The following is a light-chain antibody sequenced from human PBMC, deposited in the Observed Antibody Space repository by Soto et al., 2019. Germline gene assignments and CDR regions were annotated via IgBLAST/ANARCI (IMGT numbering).Light chain of an antibody. Sequence: QSALTQPPSASGSPGQSVTISCTGTSSDVGGYNYVSWYQQHPGKAPKLTIYEVSKRPSGVPDRFSGSKSGNTASLTVSGLQAEDEADYYCSSYAGSDTDVFGTGTKVTVL. CDR2: EVS. CDR1: SSDVGGYNY. J-gene: IGLJ1*01. V-gene: IGLV2-8*01. CDR3: SSYAGSDTDV.